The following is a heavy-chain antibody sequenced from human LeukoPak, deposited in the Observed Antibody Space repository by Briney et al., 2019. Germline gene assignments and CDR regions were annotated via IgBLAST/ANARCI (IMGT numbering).Heavy chain of an antibody. V-gene: IGHV1-69*04. CDR1: GYTFTGYY. D-gene: IGHD3-10*01. J-gene: IGHJ6*02. Sequence: ASVKVSCKASGYTFTGYYMHWVRQAPGQGLEWMGRIIPILGIANYAQKFQGRVTITADKSTSTAYMELSSLRSEDTAVYYCARVGKLGLERRFTYGSGSYYTIYGMDVWGQGTTVTVSS. CDR2: IIPILGIA. CDR3: ARVGKLGLERRFTYGSGSYYTIYGMDV.